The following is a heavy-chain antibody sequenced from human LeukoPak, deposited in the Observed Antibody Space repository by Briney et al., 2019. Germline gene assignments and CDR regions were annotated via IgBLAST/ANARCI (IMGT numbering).Heavy chain of an antibody. V-gene: IGHV4-34*01. Sequence: SETLSLTCAVYGGSFSGYYWSWIRQPPGKGLEWIGEINHSGSTNYNPSLKSRVTISVDTSKNQFSLKLSSVTAADTAVYYCASAIVVVPAATYKRYGMDVWGRGTTVTVSS. CDR2: INHSGST. D-gene: IGHD2-2*01. CDR3: ASAIVVVPAATYKRYGMDV. J-gene: IGHJ6*02. CDR1: GGSFSGYY.